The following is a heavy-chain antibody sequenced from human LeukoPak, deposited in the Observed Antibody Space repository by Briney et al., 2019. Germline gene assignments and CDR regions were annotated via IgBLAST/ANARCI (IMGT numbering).Heavy chain of an antibody. CDR3: ARLLVYGGGGEAFDY. V-gene: IGHV3-21*01. D-gene: IGHD1-26*01. J-gene: IGHJ4*02. CDR2: ISSSSSYI. CDR1: GFTFSSYS. Sequence: GGSLRLSCAASGFTFSSYSMNWVRQAPGKGLEWVSSISSSSSYIYYADSVKGRFTISRDNAKNSLYLQMNSLIAEDTAVYYCARLLVYGGGGEAFDYWGQGILVTVSS.